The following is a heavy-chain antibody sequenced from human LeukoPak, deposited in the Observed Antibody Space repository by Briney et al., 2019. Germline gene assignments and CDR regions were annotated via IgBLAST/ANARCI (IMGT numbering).Heavy chain of an antibody. J-gene: IGHJ6*02. D-gene: IGHD2-15*01. CDR2: ISVHNGNT. Sequence: GASVKVSCKASGYTFTSYGVSWVRQAPGQGPEWMGWISVHNGNTNYAQRLQGRVTMTTDTSTSTAYMELRSLRSDDTAVYYCARGYCSGGRCYDILNYQYGMDVWGQGTTVTVSS. CDR1: GYTFTSYG. V-gene: IGHV1-18*01. CDR3: ARGYCSGGRCYDILNYQYGMDV.